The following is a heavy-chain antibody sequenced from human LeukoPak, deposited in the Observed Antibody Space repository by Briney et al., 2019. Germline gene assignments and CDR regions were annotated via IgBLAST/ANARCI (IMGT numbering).Heavy chain of an antibody. Sequence: GGSLRLSCAASGFTFSSYAMSWVRQAPGKGLEWVSAISGSGGSTYYADSVKGRFTISRDNSKNTLYLQMNSLRAEDTAVYYCAKDLDPYYYDSSGYYYSFAYWGQGTLVTVSS. CDR3: AKDLDPYYYDSSGYYYSFAY. D-gene: IGHD3-22*01. CDR1: GFTFSSYA. V-gene: IGHV3-23*01. CDR2: ISGSGGST. J-gene: IGHJ4*02.